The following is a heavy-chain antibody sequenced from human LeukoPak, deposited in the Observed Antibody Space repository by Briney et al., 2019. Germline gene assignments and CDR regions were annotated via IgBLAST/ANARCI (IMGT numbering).Heavy chain of an antibody. CDR1: GFTFCTYA. CDR2: ISSNGGTT. V-gene: IGHV3-64D*06. D-gene: IGHD7-27*01. J-gene: IGHJ3*02. Sequence: GGSLRLACSASGFTFCTYAMHWVRQAPGKGLEYVSGISSNGGTTYYADSVKGRFTISRDNSKNTLYLQMSSLRAEDTAVYYCVTDHDWGAFHIWGQGTMVTVSS. CDR3: VTDHDWGAFHI.